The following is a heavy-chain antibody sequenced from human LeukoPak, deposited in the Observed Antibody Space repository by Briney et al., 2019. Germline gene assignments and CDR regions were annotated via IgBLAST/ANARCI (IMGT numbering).Heavy chain of an antibody. V-gene: IGHV3-30*18. J-gene: IGHJ4*02. Sequence: GGSLRLSCAAFGFTFSSYGMHWVRQAPGKGLEWVAVISYDGSNKYYADSVKGRFTISRDNSKNTLYLQMNSLRAEDTAVYYCAKDLFGGFDYWGQGTLVTVSS. D-gene: IGHD3-16*01. CDR1: GFTFSSYG. CDR3: AKDLFGGFDY. CDR2: ISYDGSNK.